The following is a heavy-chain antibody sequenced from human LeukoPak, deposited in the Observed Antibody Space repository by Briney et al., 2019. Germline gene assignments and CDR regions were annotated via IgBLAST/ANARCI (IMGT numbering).Heavy chain of an antibody. CDR1: VFYFSSYT. V-gene: IGHV3-23*01. Sequence: AGGSVTLSCAASVFYFSSYTIAWVRHAPGKGLECVSSLSFGGGTIYYADSVKGRFTISRDTSKNTLYLQMNSLRAEDTAIYYCAKEVVPGTSRSFDYWGQGTLVTVSS. CDR3: AKEVVPGTSRSFDY. D-gene: IGHD2-2*01. CDR2: LSFGGGTI. J-gene: IGHJ4*02.